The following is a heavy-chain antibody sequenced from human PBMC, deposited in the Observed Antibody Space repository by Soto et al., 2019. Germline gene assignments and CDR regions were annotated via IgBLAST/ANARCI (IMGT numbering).Heavy chain of an antibody. D-gene: IGHD6-6*01. V-gene: IGHV3-15*07. CDR3: TTSPPSEYSSSYYYYYGMDV. CDR1: GFTFSNAW. CDR2: IKSKTDGGTT. Sequence: GSLRLSCAASGFTFSNAWMNWVRQAPGKGLEWVGRIKSKTDGGTTDYAAPVKGRFTISRDDSKNTLYLQMNSLKTEDTAVYYCTTSPPSEYSSSYYYYYGMDVWGQGTTVTVSS. J-gene: IGHJ6*02.